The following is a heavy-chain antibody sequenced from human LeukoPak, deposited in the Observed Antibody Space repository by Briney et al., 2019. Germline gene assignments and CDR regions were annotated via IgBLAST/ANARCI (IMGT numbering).Heavy chain of an antibody. CDR1: GFTFSSYG. Sequence: GRSLRLSWAASGFTFSSYGMHWVRQAPGKGLEWVAVISYDGSNKYYADSVKGRFTISRDNSKNTLYLQMNSLRAEDTAVYYCAKGPWYYDSSVNFDYWGQGTLVTVSS. V-gene: IGHV3-30*18. D-gene: IGHD3-22*01. CDR3: AKGPWYYDSSVNFDY. CDR2: ISYDGSNK. J-gene: IGHJ4*02.